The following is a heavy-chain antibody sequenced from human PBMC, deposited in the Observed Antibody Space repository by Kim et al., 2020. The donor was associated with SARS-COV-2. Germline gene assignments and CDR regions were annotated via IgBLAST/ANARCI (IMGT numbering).Heavy chain of an antibody. CDR3: ARLVGTPTDFDY. Sequence: ASVKVSCKASGYTFINYARHCVRKAPGQRHEWMGGIYTGNGNINYSENFQGRITITRDTFASTAYMELSSLRTEDTAVYYCARLVGTPTDFDYWGQGTLVTVSS. V-gene: IGHV1-3*04. D-gene: IGHD1-26*01. J-gene: IGHJ4*02. CDR1: GYTFINYA. CDR2: IYTGNGNI.